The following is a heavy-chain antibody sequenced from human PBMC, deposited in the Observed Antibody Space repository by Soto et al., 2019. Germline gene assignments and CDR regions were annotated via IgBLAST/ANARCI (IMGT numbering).Heavy chain of an antibody. Sequence: EVQLVESGGGLVQPGRSLRLSCAASGFTFDDYAMHWVRQAPGKGLEWVSGISWNSGSIGYADSVKGRFTISRDNAKNPLCLQMKSREAEDTPLYYCAKGDGDYGDYGREDYYRDVWGKGTTVTVP. J-gene: IGHJ6*03. D-gene: IGHD4-17*01. CDR3: AKGDGDYGDYGREDYYRDV. CDR2: ISWNSGSI. CDR1: GFTFDDYA. V-gene: IGHV3-9*01.